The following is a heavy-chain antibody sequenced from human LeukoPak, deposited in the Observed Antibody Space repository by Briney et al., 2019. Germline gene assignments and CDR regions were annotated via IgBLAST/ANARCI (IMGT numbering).Heavy chain of an antibody. CDR1: GGSMSSYC. CDR2: IYYSGST. CDR3: ARHFGSGPYYYGMDV. V-gene: IGHV4-59*08. Sequence: SETLSLTCTVSGGSMSSYCWSWIRQPPGKGLEWIGYIYYSGSTNYNPSLKSRVTISVDTSKNQFSLKLSSVTAADTAVYYCARHFGSGPYYYGMDVWGQGTTVTVSS. J-gene: IGHJ6*02. D-gene: IGHD3-10*01.